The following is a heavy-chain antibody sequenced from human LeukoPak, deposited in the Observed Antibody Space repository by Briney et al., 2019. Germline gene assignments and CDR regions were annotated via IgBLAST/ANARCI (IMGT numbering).Heavy chain of an antibody. D-gene: IGHD3-22*01. V-gene: IGHV3-30*02. CDR2: ISYDGSNT. Sequence: GGSVRLSCAASGFTFNSYGMHWVRQAPGKGLEGLAFISYDGSNTYYADSVRGRFTVSRDDSKSTLYLQMNSLRADDTAVYYCAKDGSSYYYIYYWGQGTLGTVSS. CDR1: GFTFNSYG. J-gene: IGHJ4*02. CDR3: AKDGSSYYYIYY.